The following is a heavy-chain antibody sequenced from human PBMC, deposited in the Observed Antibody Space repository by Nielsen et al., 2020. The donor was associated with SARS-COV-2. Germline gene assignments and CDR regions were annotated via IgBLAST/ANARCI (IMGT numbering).Heavy chain of an antibody. CDR3: AKDPRIAAAGLYYYYGMDV. Sequence: GESLKISCAASGFTFSSYAISWVRQAPGKGLEWVSAISGSGGSTYYADSVKGRFTISRDNSKNTLYLQMNSLRAEDTAVYYCAKDPRIAAAGLYYYYGMDVWGQGTTVTVSS. CDR1: GFTFSSYA. J-gene: IGHJ6*02. D-gene: IGHD6-13*01. V-gene: IGHV3-23*01. CDR2: ISGSGGST.